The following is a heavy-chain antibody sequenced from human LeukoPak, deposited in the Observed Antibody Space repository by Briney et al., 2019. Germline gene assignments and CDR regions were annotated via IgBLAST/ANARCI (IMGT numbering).Heavy chain of an antibody. CDR1: GFTFSSYA. Sequence: GGSLRLSCAASGFTFSSYAMSWVRQAPGKGLEWVSVIYSGGSTYYADSVKGRFTISRDDSKNTLYLQMNSLRAEDTAVYYCARVFDILTLDYWGQGTLVTVSS. CDR3: ARVFDILTLDY. J-gene: IGHJ4*02. V-gene: IGHV3-66*01. CDR2: IYSGGST. D-gene: IGHD3-9*01.